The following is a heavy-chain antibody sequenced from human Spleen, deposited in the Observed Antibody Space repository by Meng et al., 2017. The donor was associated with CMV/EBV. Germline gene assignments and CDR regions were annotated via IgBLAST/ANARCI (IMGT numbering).Heavy chain of an antibody. V-gene: IGHV3-30*02. CDR3: AREGPSGYYIFDY. J-gene: IGHJ4*02. CDR1: GFSFSSYG. D-gene: IGHD3-3*01. CDR2: IRNDGSEK. Sequence: GESLKISCAASGFSFSSYGMHWVRQAPGKGLEWVAFIRNDGSEKHYADSVKGRFTISRDDSKDTLYLHMNSLTPEDTAVFYCAREGPSGYYIFDYWGQGTLVTVSS.